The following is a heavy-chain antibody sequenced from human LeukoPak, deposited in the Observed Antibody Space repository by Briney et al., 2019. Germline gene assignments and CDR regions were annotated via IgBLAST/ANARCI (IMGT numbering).Heavy chain of an antibody. D-gene: IGHD6-13*01. J-gene: IGHJ4*02. CDR2: INHSGST. Sequence: GSLRLSCAASGFIFSNAWMSWVRQAPGKGLEWIGEINHSGSTNYNPSLKSRVTISVDTSKNQFSLKLSSVTAADTAVYYCARGRSSCLDYWGQGTLVTVSS. V-gene: IGHV4-34*01. CDR1: GFIFSNAW. CDR3: ARGRSSCLDY.